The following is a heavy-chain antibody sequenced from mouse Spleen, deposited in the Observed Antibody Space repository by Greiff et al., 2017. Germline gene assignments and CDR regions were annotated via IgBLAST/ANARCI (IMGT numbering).Heavy chain of an antibody. V-gene: IGHV5-16*01. CDR2: INYDGSST. Sequence: EVKLVESEGGLVQPGSSMKLSCTASGFTFSDYYMAWVRQVPEKGLEWVANINYDGSSTYYLDSLKSRFIISRDNAKNILYLQMSSLKSEDTATYYCARDRGYGSSYVWYFDVWGAGTTVTVSS. CDR3: ARDRGYGSSYVWYFDV. D-gene: IGHD1-1*01. CDR1: GFTFSDYY. J-gene: IGHJ1*01.